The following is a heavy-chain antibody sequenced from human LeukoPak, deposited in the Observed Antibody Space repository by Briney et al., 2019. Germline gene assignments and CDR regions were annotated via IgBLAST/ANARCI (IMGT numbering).Heavy chain of an antibody. J-gene: IGHJ6*03. CDR3: ARCSADQPTDYYYYYMDV. V-gene: IGHV4-59*01. D-gene: IGHD2-15*01. CDR1: GGSISTYY. CDR2: IHHSGST. Sequence: SETLSLTCTVSGGSISTYYWSWIRQPPGKGLEWIGYIHHSGSTNYSPSLKSRVTISVDTSKNQFSLKLSSVTAADTAVYYCARCSADQPTDYYYYYMDVWGKGTTVTVSS.